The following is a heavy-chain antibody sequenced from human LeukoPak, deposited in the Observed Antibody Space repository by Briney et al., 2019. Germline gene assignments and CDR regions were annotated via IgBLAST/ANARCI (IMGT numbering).Heavy chain of an antibody. CDR2: MNPNSAST. Sequence: GASVKVSCKASGYTFTTYDINWVRQATGQGLEWMGWMNPNSASTGYAQKFQGRVTITRNTSISTAYMELNSLRSDDTAVYYCARARLVRGPVTPLYYFDYWGQGVLVTVSS. CDR3: ARARLVRGPVTPLYYFDY. D-gene: IGHD2-8*02. V-gene: IGHV1-8*03. CDR1: GYTFTTYD. J-gene: IGHJ4*02.